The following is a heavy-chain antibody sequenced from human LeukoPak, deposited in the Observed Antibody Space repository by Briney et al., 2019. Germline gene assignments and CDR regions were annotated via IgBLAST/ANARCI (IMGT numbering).Heavy chain of an antibody. CDR2: MFYSGNT. J-gene: IGHJ4*02. D-gene: IGHD2-21*01. Sequence: SETLSLTCGVSGGSIISSSYYWGWIRQPPGKGLEWIASMFYSGNTYYNPSLKSRVTMSVDTTENQFSLKLSSVTAADTAVYFCARHVVGDFGLLFFDYWGQGSLVTVSP. CDR3: ARHVVGDFGLLFFDY. CDR1: GGSIISSSYY. V-gene: IGHV4-39*01.